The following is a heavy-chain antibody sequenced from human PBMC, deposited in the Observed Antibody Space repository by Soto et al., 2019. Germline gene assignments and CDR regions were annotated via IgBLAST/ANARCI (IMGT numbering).Heavy chain of an antibody. Sequence: QVQLVQSGAEVKKPGSSVKVSCKASGGTFSSYTISWVRQAPGQGLEWMGRIIPILGIANYAQKFQGRVTITADKSTSKAYMELSSLRSEDTAVYYCARVVGYCSSTSCPLYYYYYMDVWGKGTTVTVSS. CDR1: GGTFSSYT. V-gene: IGHV1-69*02. D-gene: IGHD2-2*01. CDR3: ARVVGYCSSTSCPLYYYYYMDV. J-gene: IGHJ6*03. CDR2: IIPILGIA.